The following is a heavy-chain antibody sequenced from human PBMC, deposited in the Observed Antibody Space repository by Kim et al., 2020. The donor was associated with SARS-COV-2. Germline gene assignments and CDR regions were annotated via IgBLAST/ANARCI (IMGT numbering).Heavy chain of an antibody. CDR1: GGSISSSRYY. J-gene: IGHJ1*01. CDR3: ARQSCLSLGDEVVR. CDR2: MYYTGRT. Sequence: SETLSLTCTVSGGSISSSRYYWGWVRQPPGKGLEWIATMYYTGRTYYNPSLESRVTISVDTSKNGVSLKLTSVTAADTAVYYCARQSCLSLGDEVVRWG. V-gene: IGHV4-39*01. D-gene: IGHD3-16*01.